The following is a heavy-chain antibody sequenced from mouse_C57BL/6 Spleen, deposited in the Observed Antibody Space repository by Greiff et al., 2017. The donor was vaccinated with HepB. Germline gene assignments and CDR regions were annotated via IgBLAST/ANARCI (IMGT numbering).Heavy chain of an antibody. CDR1: GFTFSSYA. Sequence: EVKLMDSGGGLVKPGGSLKLSCAASGFTFSSYAMSWVRQTPEKRLEWVATISDGGSYTYYPDNVKGRFTISRDNAKNNLYLQMSHLKSEDTAMYYCARQAYYSNYDFAYWGQGTLVTVSA. V-gene: IGHV5-4*03. J-gene: IGHJ3*01. CDR2: ISDGGSYT. D-gene: IGHD2-5*01. CDR3: ARQAYYSNYDFAY.